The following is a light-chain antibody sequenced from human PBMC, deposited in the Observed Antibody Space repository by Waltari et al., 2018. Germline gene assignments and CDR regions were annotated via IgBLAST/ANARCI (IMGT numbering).Light chain of an antibody. CDR2: EVS. Sequence: QSALTQPASVSGSPGQSITISCTGTSSDVGGYNYVSWYPQHPGKAPNPMIYEVSNRPSGVSNRFAGSKSGNTASLTISGLQAEDEADYYCSSYTSSSNVVFGGGTKLTVL. J-gene: IGLJ2*01. CDR3: SSYTSSSNVV. V-gene: IGLV2-14*01. CDR1: SSDVGGYNY.